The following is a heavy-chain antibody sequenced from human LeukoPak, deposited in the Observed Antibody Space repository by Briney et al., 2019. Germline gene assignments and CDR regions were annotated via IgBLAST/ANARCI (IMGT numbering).Heavy chain of an antibody. D-gene: IGHD3-22*01. Sequence: SETLSLTCTVSGGSISSYYWSWIRQPPGKGLEWIGYIYYSGSTNYNPSLKSRVTISVDTSKNQFSLKLSSVTAADTAVYYCARSDSSGLFDPWGQGTLVTVSS. V-gene: IGHV4-59*01. CDR3: ARSDSSGLFDP. J-gene: IGHJ5*02. CDR2: IYYSGST. CDR1: GGSISSYY.